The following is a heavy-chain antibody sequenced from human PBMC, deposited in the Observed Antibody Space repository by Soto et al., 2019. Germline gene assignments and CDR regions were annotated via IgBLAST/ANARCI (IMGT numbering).Heavy chain of an antibody. CDR2: IWYDGSNK. Sequence: QVQLVESGGGVVQPGRSLRLSCAASGFTFSSYGMHWVRQAPGKGLEWVAVIWYDGSNKYYADSVKGRFTISRDNSKNPLYLQMNSLRAEDTAVYYCARNTAVYGMDVWGQGTTVTVSS. CDR3: ARNTAVYGMDV. V-gene: IGHV3-33*01. J-gene: IGHJ6*02. CDR1: GFTFSSYG. D-gene: IGHD2-21*02.